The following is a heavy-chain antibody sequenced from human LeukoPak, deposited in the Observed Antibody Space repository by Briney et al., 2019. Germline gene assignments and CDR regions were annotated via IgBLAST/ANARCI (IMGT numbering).Heavy chain of an antibody. CDR1: GFTFDDYA. D-gene: IGHD3-10*01. CDR3: AKDISPYYYGSGTRTFGY. J-gene: IGHJ4*02. V-gene: IGHV3-9*01. CDR2: ISWNSGSI. Sequence: GGSLRLSCAASGFTFDDYAMHWVRQAPGKGLEWVSGISWNSGSIGYADSVKGRFTISRDNAKNSLYLQMNSLRAEDTALYYCAKDISPYYYGSGTRTFGYWGQGTLVTVSS.